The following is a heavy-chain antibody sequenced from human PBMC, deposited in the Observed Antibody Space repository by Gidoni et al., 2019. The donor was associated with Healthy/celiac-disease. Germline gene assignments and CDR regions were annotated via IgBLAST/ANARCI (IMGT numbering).Heavy chain of an antibody. CDR3: ARVGGGGWYFDY. J-gene: IGHJ4*02. CDR1: GLPFSSYS. CDR2: ISSSSSYI. D-gene: IGHD6-19*01. Sequence: EVQLVESGGGLVKPGGSLRLSCAASGLPFSSYSMNWVRQAPGKGLEWVSSISSSSSYIYYADSVKGRFTISRDNAKNSLYLQMNSLRAEDTAVYYCARVGGGGWYFDYWGQGTLVTVSS. V-gene: IGHV3-21*01.